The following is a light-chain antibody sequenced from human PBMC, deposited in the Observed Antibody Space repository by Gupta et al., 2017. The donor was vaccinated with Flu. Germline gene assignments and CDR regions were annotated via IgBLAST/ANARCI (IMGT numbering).Light chain of an antibody. CDR1: QSIINY. V-gene: IGKV1-39*01. Sequence: DIQMTKSPSSLSASVGDRVTITCRASQSIINYLNWYQQKPGKAPILLIYNASSLKSGVPSKFSGSGSGTDFTLTISSLQPEDFAAYYCQQKNNTSWTFGQGTQVEVK. J-gene: IGKJ1*01. CDR3: QQKNNTSWT. CDR2: NAS.